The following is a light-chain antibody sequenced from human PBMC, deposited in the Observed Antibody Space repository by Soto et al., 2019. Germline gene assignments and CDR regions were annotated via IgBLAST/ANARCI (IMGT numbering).Light chain of an antibody. J-gene: IGLJ3*02. Sequence: QSALTQPASVSGSPGQSITISCTGTSSNVGSYKLVSWYQQHPGKAPKLMIFEVNKRPSGVSNRFSGSKSGNTASLAISGLQAEDEAYYYCLAYTGTNPRVFGGGTKLTVL. V-gene: IGLV2-14*02. CDR2: EVN. CDR3: LAYTGTNPRV. CDR1: SSNVGSYKL.